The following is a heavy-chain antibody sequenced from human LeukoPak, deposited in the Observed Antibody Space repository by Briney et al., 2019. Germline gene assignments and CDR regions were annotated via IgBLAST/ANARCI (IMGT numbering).Heavy chain of an antibody. J-gene: IGHJ4*02. Sequence: GGSLRLSCAASGLTFSSYWMSWVRQAPGKGLEWVANIRQDGSEKYYVDSVKGRFTISRDNAENSLYLQMNSLRAEDTAVYYCATGRIGFDHWGQGTLVTVSS. D-gene: IGHD1-26*01. CDR3: ATGRIGFDH. CDR1: GLTFSSYW. CDR2: IRQDGSEK. V-gene: IGHV3-7*01.